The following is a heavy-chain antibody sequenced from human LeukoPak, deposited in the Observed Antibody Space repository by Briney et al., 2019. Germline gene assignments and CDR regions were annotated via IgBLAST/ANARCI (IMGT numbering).Heavy chain of an antibody. Sequence: ASVKVSCKASGYTFTSYGISWVRQAPGQALEWMGWMSAYNGNTNYAQKLQGRVTMTTDTSTSTAYMELRRLRSDDTAVYYCATDGPDLVREVMGDYWGQGTLVTVSS. J-gene: IGHJ4*02. D-gene: IGHD3-10*01. CDR2: MSAYNGNT. CDR1: GYTFTSYG. CDR3: ATDGPDLVREVMGDY. V-gene: IGHV1-18*01.